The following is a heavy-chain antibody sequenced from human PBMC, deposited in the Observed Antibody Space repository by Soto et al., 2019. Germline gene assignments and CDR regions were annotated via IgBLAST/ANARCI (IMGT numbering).Heavy chain of an antibody. CDR2: ISYDGNNK. V-gene: IGHV3-30-3*01. D-gene: IGHD3-3*01. CDR1: GFTFGAYV. Sequence: PGGSLRLSCAASGFTFGAYVMHWVRQAPGKGLEWVAHISYDGNNKYYADSVKGRFTISRDNFKNTLYLQMSSLRTDDTAVYYCARDGSHITIFGYGDYCGQGNLVTVSS. CDR3: ARDGSHITIFGYGDY. J-gene: IGHJ4*02.